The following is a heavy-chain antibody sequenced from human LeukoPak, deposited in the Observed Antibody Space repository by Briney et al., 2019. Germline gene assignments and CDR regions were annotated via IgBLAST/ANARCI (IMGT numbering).Heavy chain of an antibody. Sequence: PGGSLRLSCAASGFTFDDYAMHWVRQAPGKGLEWVSGISWNSGSIGYADSVKGRFTISRDNAKNSLYLQMNSLRAEDTALYYCARVSSSSWWALDYWGQGTLVTVSS. CDR3: ARVSSSSWWALDY. CDR1: GFTFDDYA. V-gene: IGHV3-9*01. D-gene: IGHD6-13*01. CDR2: ISWNSGSI. J-gene: IGHJ4*02.